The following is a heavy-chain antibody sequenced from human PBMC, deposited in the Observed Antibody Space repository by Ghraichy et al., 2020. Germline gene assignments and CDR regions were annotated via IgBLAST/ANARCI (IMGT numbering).Heavy chain of an antibody. CDR2: IYWDDDK. J-gene: IGHJ4*02. Sequence: SGPTLVKPTQTLTLTCTFSGFSLSTSGVGVGWIRQPPGKALEWLALIYWDDDKRYSPSLKSRLTITKDTSKNQVVLTMTNMDPVDTATYYWAHTRVGGSYYDYFDYWGQGTLVTVSS. V-gene: IGHV2-5*02. CDR1: GFSLSTSGVG. D-gene: IGHD1-26*01. CDR3: AHTRVGGSYYDYFDY.